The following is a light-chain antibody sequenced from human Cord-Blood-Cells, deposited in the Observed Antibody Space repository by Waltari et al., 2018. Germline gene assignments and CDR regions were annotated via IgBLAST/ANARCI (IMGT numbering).Light chain of an antibody. J-gene: IGKJ1*01. V-gene: IGKV1-5*01. CDR3: QQHNSYGT. Sequence: DIQMTQSPSTLSASVGDRVTITCRASQSISSWLAWYQQKPGKAPKLLIYDASSLESGVPSRFSGSGSGTEFTLTISSLQPDDFATYYCQQHNSYGTFGQGPKVEIK. CDR1: QSISSW. CDR2: DAS.